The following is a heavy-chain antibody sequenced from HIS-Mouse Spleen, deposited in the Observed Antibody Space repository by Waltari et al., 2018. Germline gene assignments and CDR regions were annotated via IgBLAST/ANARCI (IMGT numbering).Heavy chain of an antibody. Sequence: QVQLQQWGAGLLKPSETLSLTCAVYVGSFSGYYWSWIRQPPGKGLEWIGEINHSGSTNYNPSLKSRVTISVDTSKNQFSLKLSSVTAADTAVYYCAGYNWNYGTDYWGQGTLVTVSS. CDR1: VGSFSGYY. CDR3: AGYNWNYGTDY. J-gene: IGHJ4*02. V-gene: IGHV4-34*01. CDR2: INHSGST. D-gene: IGHD1-7*01.